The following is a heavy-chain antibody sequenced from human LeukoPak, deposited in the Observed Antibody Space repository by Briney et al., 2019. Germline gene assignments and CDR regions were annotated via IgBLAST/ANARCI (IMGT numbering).Heavy chain of an antibody. CDR2: MHYSGRT. Sequence: SEILPLTRTFTRGTNSSSSYHGGWTRHPPGKALEWLGNMHYSGRTYYNSSLKSRVTVSVDTSKSKFSLKLSSVTAADTAVYYCARHNRGDCSSPSCYTDYWGQGTLVTVSS. J-gene: IGHJ4*02. CDR3: ARHNRGDCSSPSCYTDY. D-gene: IGHD2-2*02. V-gene: IGHV4-39*01. CDR1: RGTNSSSSYH.